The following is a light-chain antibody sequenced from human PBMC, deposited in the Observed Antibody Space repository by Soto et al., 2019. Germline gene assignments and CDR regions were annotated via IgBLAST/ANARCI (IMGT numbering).Light chain of an antibody. Sequence: QSVLTQPASVSGSRGQSIIISCVGRNTDVGQDKSVSWYQQGPGKAPKLLIFEVTNRPSGVSNRFSGSRSGNTAFLTISGLQPDDEGDYFCVSYTDTDTLVFGTGTKVTVL. CDR2: EVT. J-gene: IGLJ1*01. V-gene: IGLV2-14*01. CDR1: NTDVGQDKS. CDR3: VSYTDTDTLV.